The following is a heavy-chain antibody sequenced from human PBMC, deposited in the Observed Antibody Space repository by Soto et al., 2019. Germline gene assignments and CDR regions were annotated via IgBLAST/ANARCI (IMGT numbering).Heavy chain of an antibody. CDR2: IWYDGSNK. CDR3: ARDRGITMVRGVQSYYGMDV. V-gene: IGHV3-33*01. Sequence: GGSLRLSCAASGFTFSSYGMHWVRQAPGKGLEWVAVIWYDGSNKYYADSVKGRFTISRDNSKNTLYLQMNSLRAEDTAVYYCARDRGITMVRGVQSYYGMDVWGQGTTVTV. J-gene: IGHJ6*02. CDR1: GFTFSSYG. D-gene: IGHD3-10*01.